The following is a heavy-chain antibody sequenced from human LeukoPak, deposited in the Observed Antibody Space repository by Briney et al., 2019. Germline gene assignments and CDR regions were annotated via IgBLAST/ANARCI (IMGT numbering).Heavy chain of an antibody. D-gene: IGHD5-18*01. V-gene: IGHV1-69*13. CDR3: ARVAHQGLWLDY. CDR1: GGTFSSYA. J-gene: IGHJ4*02. CDR2: IIPIFGTA. Sequence: SVKVSCKVSGGTFSSYAISWVRQAPGQGLEWMGGIIPIFGTANYAQKFQGRVTITADESTSTAYMELSSLRSEDTAVYYCARVAHQGLWLDYWGQGTLVTVSS.